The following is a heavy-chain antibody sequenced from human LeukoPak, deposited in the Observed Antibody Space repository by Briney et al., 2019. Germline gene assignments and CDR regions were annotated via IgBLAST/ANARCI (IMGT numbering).Heavy chain of an antibody. CDR2: ISGSGGGA. J-gene: IGHJ6*02. CDR3: AKEVEMARIGGGLDV. V-gene: IGHV3-23*01. CDR1: GFTFSSYA. D-gene: IGHD5-24*01. Sequence: PGGSLSLSCAASGFTFSSYAMSWVRQAPGKGLEWVSAISGSGGGAYYGDSVKGRFTISRDNSKNTLYLQMNNLRAEDTAVYYCAKEVEMARIGGGLDVWGQGTTVTVSS.